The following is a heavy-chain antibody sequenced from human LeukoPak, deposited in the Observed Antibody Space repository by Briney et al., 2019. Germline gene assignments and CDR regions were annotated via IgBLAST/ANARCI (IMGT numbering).Heavy chain of an antibody. CDR3: ARDSTYYYDSGSSGPHYFGN. Sequence: GKSLRLSCAASGFTFSNYAMHWVRQAPGKGLEWVSLISSGGTYEYYADSVKSRFTISRDNSKNTLYLQLNSLRAEDTAVYYCARDSTYYYDSGSSGPHYFGNWGQGTLVTVSS. CDR1: GFTFSNYA. D-gene: IGHD3-10*01. CDR2: ISSGGTYE. J-gene: IGHJ4*02. V-gene: IGHV3-30*01.